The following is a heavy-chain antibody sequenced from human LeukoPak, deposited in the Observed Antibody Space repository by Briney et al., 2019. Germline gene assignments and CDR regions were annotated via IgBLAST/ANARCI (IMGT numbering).Heavy chain of an antibody. D-gene: IGHD4-17*01. J-gene: IGHJ6*02. CDR2: IKQDGSEK. V-gene: IGHV3-7*01. CDR1: GFTFVNYW. Sequence: GGSLRLSCAASGFTFVNYWMTWVRQAPGKGLEWVVNIKQDGSEKYYVDSVKGRFTFSRDNARNSLYLQMNSLRAEDTAVYYCARAYGDYYYYYGVDVWGQGTTVTVSS. CDR3: ARAYGDYYYYYGVDV.